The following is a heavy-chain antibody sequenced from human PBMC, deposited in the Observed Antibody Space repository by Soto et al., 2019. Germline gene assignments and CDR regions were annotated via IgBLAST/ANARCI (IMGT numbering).Heavy chain of an antibody. CDR3: ARPETYYDFWSGYPTHYYYGMDV. J-gene: IGHJ6*02. D-gene: IGHD3-3*01. Sequence: SVKVSCKASGGTFSSYAISWVRQAPGQGLEWMGGIIPIFGTANYAQKFQGRVTITADESTSTAYMELSSLRSEDTAVYYCARPETYYDFWSGYPTHYYYGMDVWGQGTTVTVS. CDR1: GGTFSSYA. V-gene: IGHV1-69*13. CDR2: IIPIFGTA.